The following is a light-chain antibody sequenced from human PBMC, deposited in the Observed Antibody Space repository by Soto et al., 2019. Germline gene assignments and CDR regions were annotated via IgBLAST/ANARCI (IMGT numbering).Light chain of an antibody. CDR3: QQYYSTPPT. Sequence: DIVITQSPDSLAASLGESATINCKSSQSVLYSSNNKNYLAWYQQKPGQPPTLLIYWASTRESGVPDRFSGSGSGTDFTLTISSLQAEDVAVYYCQQYYSTPPTFGQGTRLEIK. V-gene: IGKV4-1*01. CDR1: QSVLYSSNNKNY. J-gene: IGKJ5*01. CDR2: WAS.